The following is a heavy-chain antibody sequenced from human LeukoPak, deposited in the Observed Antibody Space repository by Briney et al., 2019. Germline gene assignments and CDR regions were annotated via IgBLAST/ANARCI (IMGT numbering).Heavy chain of an antibody. D-gene: IGHD3-10*01. CDR2: IIPIFGTA. V-gene: IGHV1-69*13. Sequence: SVKVSCKASGGTFSSYAISWVRQAPGQGLEWMGGIIPIFGTANYAQKFQGRVTITADESTSTAYMELSSLRSEDTAVYYCARDGSYGSRLFDYWGQGTLVTVSS. J-gene: IGHJ4*02. CDR1: GGTFSSYA. CDR3: ARDGSYGSRLFDY.